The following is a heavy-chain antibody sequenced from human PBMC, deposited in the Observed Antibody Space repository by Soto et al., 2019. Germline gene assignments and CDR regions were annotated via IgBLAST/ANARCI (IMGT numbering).Heavy chain of an antibody. Sequence: QVQLEQSGGEVKKPGASVKVTCKASGYTFYNYGISWVRQAPGAGLEWMGWISPYNDNTNYAQKFQGRVTMTTDTSTSTAYRELRSLRSDDTAVYYCARILTSGYQTHFDYGMEVWGQGTTVTVS. J-gene: IGHJ6*02. CDR3: ARILTSGYQTHFDYGMEV. D-gene: IGHD3-22*01. V-gene: IGHV1-18*01. CDR1: GYTFYNYG. CDR2: ISPYNDNT.